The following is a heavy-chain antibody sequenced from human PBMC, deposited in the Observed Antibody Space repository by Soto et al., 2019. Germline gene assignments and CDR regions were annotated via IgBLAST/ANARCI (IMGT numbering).Heavy chain of an antibody. CDR2: IKSKTHGGTT. CDR1: GITFTKAW. CDR3: STDSRFLEWSSYYYGMDV. V-gene: IGHV3-15*01. J-gene: IGHJ6*02. D-gene: IGHD3-3*01. Sequence: EVQLVESGGGLVKPGGSLRLSCAASGITFTKAWMSWVRQVPGKGLEWVGRIKSKTHGGTTDYAAPVKGRFTISRDDSKNTLYLQMNSLKTEDTAVYYCSTDSRFLEWSSYYYGMDVWGPGTTVTVSS.